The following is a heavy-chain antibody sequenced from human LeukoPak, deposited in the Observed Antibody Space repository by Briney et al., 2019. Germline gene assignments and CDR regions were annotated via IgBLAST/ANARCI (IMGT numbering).Heavy chain of an antibody. V-gene: IGHV1-69*04. Sequence: SVKVSCKASGGTFSSYAISWVRQAPGQGLEWMGRIIPILGIADYAQKFQGRVTITAGTSTSTAYMELSSLRSEDTAVYYCAKDQVVGYSSSWYRPPFDYWGQGTLVTVSS. CDR1: GGTFSSYA. J-gene: IGHJ4*02. D-gene: IGHD6-13*01. CDR3: AKDQVVGYSSSWYRPPFDY. CDR2: IIPILGIA.